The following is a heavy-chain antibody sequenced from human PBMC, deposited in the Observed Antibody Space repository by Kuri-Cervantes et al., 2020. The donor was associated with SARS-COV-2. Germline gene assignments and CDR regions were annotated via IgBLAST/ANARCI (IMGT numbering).Heavy chain of an antibody. Sequence: AETLSLTCAASGFTFSDYYMNWVRQAPGKGLEWVSSISSSSTIYYGDSVKGRFTISRDNAKKSLNLQMNSLRAEDTAVYYCARNTIFGVEHNWFDPWGQGTLVTVSS. J-gene: IGHJ5*02. CDR1: GFTFSDYY. CDR3: ARNTIFGVEHNWFDP. CDR2: ISSSSTI. V-gene: IGHV3-69-1*01. D-gene: IGHD3-3*01.